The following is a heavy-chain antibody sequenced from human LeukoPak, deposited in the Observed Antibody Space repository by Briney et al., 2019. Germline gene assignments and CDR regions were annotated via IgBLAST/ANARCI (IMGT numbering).Heavy chain of an antibody. J-gene: IGHJ1*01. Sequence: PSETLSLTCTVSGGSISSSSYYWGWIRQPPGKGLEWIGSIYYSGSTCYNPSLKSRVTISVDTSKNQFSLKLSSVTAADTAVYYCARPSSGHPEYFQHWGQGTLVTVSS. CDR2: IYYSGST. CDR1: GGSISSSSYY. D-gene: IGHD3-22*01. V-gene: IGHV4-39*07. CDR3: ARPSSGHPEYFQH.